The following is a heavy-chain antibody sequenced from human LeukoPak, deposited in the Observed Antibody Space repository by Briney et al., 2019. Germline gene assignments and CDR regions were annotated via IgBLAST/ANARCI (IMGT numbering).Heavy chain of an antibody. J-gene: IGHJ6*02. CDR1: GYTFTSYA. V-gene: IGHV1-3*01. CDR3: ARAPTSGSYYYYGMDV. Sequence: ASVKVSCKASGYTFTSYAMHWVRQAPGQRLEWMGWINAGNGNTKYSQKLQGRVTITRDTSASTAYMELSSLRSEDTAVYYCARAPTSGSYYYYGMDVWGQGTTVTVSS. D-gene: IGHD1-26*01. CDR2: INAGNGNT.